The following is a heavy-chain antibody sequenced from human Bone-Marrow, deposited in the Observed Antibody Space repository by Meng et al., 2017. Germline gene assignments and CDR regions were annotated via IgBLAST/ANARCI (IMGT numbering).Heavy chain of an antibody. Sequence: GESLKISCAASGFTFSDYYMSWIRQAPGKGLEWVSYISSSGSTIYYADSVKGRFTISRDNAKNSLYLQMNSLRAEDTAVYYCARDVPLGYSSSWYPLDYWGQGTLVTVSS. D-gene: IGHD6-13*01. CDR1: GFTFSDYY. J-gene: IGHJ4*02. CDR2: ISSSGSTI. V-gene: IGHV3-11*04. CDR3: ARDVPLGYSSSWYPLDY.